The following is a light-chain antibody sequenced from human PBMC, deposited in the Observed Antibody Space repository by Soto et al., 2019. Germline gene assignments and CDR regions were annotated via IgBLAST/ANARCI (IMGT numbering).Light chain of an antibody. CDR3: QQYYSTLPYT. V-gene: IGKV4-1*01. CDR2: WAS. J-gene: IGKJ2*01. Sequence: DIVTTQSPDSLAVSLGERATINCKSSQSVLYSSNNKNYLAWYQQKPGQPPKLLIYWASTRESGVPDRFSGSGSGTDFTLTISSLQAEDVAVYYCQQYYSTLPYTFGQGTKVEIK. CDR1: QSVLYSSNNKNY.